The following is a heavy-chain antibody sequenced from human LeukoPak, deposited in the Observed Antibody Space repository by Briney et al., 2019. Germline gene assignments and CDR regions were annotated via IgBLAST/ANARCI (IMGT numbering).Heavy chain of an antibody. V-gene: IGHV3-15*01. Sequence: YPGGSLRLSCAASGFTFSDYYMSWIRQAPGKGLEWVGRIKSKTDGGTTDYAAPVKGRFTISRDDSKNTLYLQMNSLKTEDTAVYYCTTELYQLLSYYFDYWGQGTLVTVSS. CDR3: TTELYQLLSYYFDY. D-gene: IGHD2-2*01. J-gene: IGHJ4*02. CDR1: GFTFSDYY. CDR2: IKSKTDGGTT.